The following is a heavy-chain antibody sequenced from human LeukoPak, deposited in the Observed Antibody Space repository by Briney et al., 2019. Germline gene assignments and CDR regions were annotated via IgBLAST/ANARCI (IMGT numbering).Heavy chain of an antibody. J-gene: IGHJ4*02. CDR2: IKQDGSEE. Sequence: GGSLRLSCAASGFAFSTYWMNWVRQAPGKGLEWVANIKQDGSEEYYVDSVKGRFTISRDNAKNSLYLQMNSLRAEDTAVYYCARDRGGFTGTDFDYWGQGTLVTVSS. V-gene: IGHV3-7*01. CDR3: ARDRGGFTGTDFDY. D-gene: IGHD1-1*01. CDR1: GFAFSTYW.